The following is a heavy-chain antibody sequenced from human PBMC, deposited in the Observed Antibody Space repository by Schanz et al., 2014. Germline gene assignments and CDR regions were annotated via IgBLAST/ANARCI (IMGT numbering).Heavy chain of an antibody. V-gene: IGHV3-21*06. CDR3: ASDYNYFETEAP. CDR2: ISSSGSSI. D-gene: IGHD3-16*01. CDR1: GFTFNNFN. J-gene: IGHJ5*02. Sequence: EVQLVESGGGLVKPGGSLRLSCAASGFTFNNFNMNWVRQAPGKGLEWVSSISSSGSSIYYADSVKGRFTISRDNANNSLFLRMNSLRAEDTAVYYCASDYNYFETEAPGGQGTLVTVSS.